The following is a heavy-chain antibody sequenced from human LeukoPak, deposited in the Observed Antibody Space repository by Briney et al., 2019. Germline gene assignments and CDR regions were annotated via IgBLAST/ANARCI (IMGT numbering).Heavy chain of an antibody. V-gene: IGHV3-48*03. CDR3: AREAGGYSYGLDAFDI. D-gene: IGHD5-18*01. J-gene: IGHJ3*02. Sequence: GGSLRLSCAASGFTFSSYEMNWVRQAPGKGLEWVSYISSSGSTIYYADSVKGRFTISRDNAKNSLYLQMNSLRGEDTAVYYCAREAGGYSYGLDAFDIWGQGTTVTVSS. CDR1: GFTFSSYE. CDR2: ISSSGSTI.